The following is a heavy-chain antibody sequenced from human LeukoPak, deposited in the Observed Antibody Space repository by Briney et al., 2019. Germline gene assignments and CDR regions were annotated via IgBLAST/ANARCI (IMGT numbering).Heavy chain of an antibody. V-gene: IGHV3-21*01. CDR3: ARDSLGRSDILDYYFDY. CDR2: ISSSSSYI. D-gene: IGHD3-9*01. Sequence: GGSLRLSCAASGFTFSSYSMNWVRQAPGKGLEWVSSISSSSSYIYYADSVKGRFTISRDNAKNSLYLQMSSLRAEDTAVYYCARDSLGRSDILDYYFDYWGQGTLVTVSS. CDR1: GFTFSSYS. J-gene: IGHJ4*02.